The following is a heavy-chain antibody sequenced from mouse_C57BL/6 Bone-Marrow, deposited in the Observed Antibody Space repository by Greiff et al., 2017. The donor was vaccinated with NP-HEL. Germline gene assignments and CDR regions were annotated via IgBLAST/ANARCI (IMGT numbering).Heavy chain of an antibody. J-gene: IGHJ4*01. Sequence: QVQLQQSGAELVRPGTSVKVSCKASGYAFTNYLIEWVKQRPGQGLEWIGVINPGSGGTNYNEKFKGKATLTADKSSSTAYMQLSSLTSEDSAVYFCARRCGSSTRRAMDYWGQGTSVTVSS. CDR1: GYAFTNYL. CDR2: INPGSGGT. D-gene: IGHD1-1*01. V-gene: IGHV1-54*01. CDR3: ARRCGSSTRRAMDY.